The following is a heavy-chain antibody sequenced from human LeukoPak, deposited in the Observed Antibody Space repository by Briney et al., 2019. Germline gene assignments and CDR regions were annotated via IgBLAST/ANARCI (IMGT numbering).Heavy chain of an antibody. CDR1: GFTFDDFG. Sequence: GGSLRLSCAASGFTFDDFGMSWVRQAPGKGLEWVSGINWNGASTAYADSVKGRFTISRDNAKNSLYLQINNLRAEDTALYHCARGGTADILHFFDYWGLGSLVTVSS. CDR2: INWNGAST. J-gene: IGHJ4*02. D-gene: IGHD1-1*01. V-gene: IGHV3-20*01. CDR3: ARGGTADILHFFDY.